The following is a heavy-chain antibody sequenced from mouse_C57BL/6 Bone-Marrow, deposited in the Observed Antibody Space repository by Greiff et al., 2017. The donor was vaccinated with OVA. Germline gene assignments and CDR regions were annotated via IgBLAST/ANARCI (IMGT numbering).Heavy chain of an antibody. CDR3: ARSGPDYYGSSYDY. CDR2: IYPRDGST. D-gene: IGHD1-1*01. V-gene: IGHV1-85*01. Sequence: QVQLKQSGPELVKPGASVKLSCKASGYTFTSYDINWVKQRPGQGLEWIGWIYPRDGSTKYNEKFKGKATLTVDTSSSTAYMELHSLTSEDSAVYFCARSGPDYYGSSYDYWGKGTTLTVAS. CDR1: GYTFTSYD. J-gene: IGHJ2*01.